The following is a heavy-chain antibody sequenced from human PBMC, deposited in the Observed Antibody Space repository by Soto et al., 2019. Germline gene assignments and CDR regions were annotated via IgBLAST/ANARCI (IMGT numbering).Heavy chain of an antibody. D-gene: IGHD3-10*01. V-gene: IGHV3-9*01. Sequence: EVQLVESGGGLVQPGRSLRLSCAASGFTFNDYAIHWVRQVPGKGLEWVSGVTWNSVNIGFADSVKGRFTISRDNAKNSIYLQMNSLRVEDTAFYYCVRGSYNTASYYYYMDVWGKGTTVTVSS. J-gene: IGHJ6*03. CDR1: GFTFNDYA. CDR3: VRGSYNTASYYYYMDV. CDR2: VTWNSVNI.